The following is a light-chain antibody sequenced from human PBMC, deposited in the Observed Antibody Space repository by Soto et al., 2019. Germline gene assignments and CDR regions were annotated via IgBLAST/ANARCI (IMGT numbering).Light chain of an antibody. CDR3: TSYTTGNLAV. CDR1: TSDVGGYNY. J-gene: IGLJ1*01. CDR2: DVN. V-gene: IGLV2-14*01. Sequence: QSALTQPASVSGSPGQSVTISCTGATSDVGGYNYVSWYQQHPGKAPKLMIYDVNVRPSRVSNRFSGSKSGNTASLTISGLQAEDEDDYYCTSYTTGNLAVFGTGTKLTVL.